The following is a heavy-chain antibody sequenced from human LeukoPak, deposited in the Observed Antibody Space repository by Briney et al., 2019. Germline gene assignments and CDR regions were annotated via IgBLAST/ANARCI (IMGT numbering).Heavy chain of an antibody. CDR1: GFAFSTYS. CDR2: IKGDGSHT. J-gene: IGHJ5*01. CDR3: VRDWDHFDFDS. Sequence: GGSLRLSCAASGFAFSTYSMIWVRQAPGKGLVWVSRIKGDGSHTIYADSVKGRFTISRDNAKNTLYLQMKSLRAEDTAVYYCVRDWDHFDFDSWGLGTLVTVSS. V-gene: IGHV3-74*01. D-gene: IGHD3-9*01.